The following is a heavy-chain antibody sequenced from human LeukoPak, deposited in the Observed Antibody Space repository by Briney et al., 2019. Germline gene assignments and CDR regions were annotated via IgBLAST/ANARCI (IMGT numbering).Heavy chain of an antibody. CDR2: INHTGST. J-gene: IGHJ6*02. Sequence: SETLSLTCAVYGGSFSGYYWSGIRDPPGKGLEGIGEINHTGSTNYNPSLKSLVTISVDTSKNQFSLKLSSVNAADTAVYYCARSLVVPAATTTYYYYYGMDVWGQGTTVTVSS. CDR3: ARSLVVPAATTTYYYYYGMDV. CDR1: GGSFSGYY. D-gene: IGHD2-2*01. V-gene: IGHV4-34*01.